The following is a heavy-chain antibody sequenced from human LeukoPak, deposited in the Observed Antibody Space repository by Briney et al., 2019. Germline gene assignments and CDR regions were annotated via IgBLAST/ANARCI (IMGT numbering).Heavy chain of an antibody. CDR3: ARESLAYYYYYYGMDV. CDR1: GHTFTSYG. V-gene: IGHV1-18*01. J-gene: IGHJ6*02. Sequence: ASVKVSCKASGHTFTSYGISWVRQAPGQGLEWMGWISAYNGNTNYAQKLQGRVTMTTDTSTSTAYMELRSLRSDDTAVYYCARESLAYYYYYYGMDVWGQGTTVTVSS. CDR2: ISAYNGNT.